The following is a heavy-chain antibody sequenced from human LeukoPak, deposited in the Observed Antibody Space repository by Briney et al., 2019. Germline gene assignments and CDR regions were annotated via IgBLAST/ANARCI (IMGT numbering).Heavy chain of an antibody. Sequence: GASVKVSCKASGYTFTSYAMNWVRQAPGQRLEWMGWINAGNGNTKYSQKFQGRVTITRDTSASTAYMELSSLRSEDTAVYYCARRAYSGSYYSDYWGQGTLVTVSS. V-gene: IGHV1-3*01. D-gene: IGHD1-26*01. CDR3: ARRAYSGSYYSDY. CDR2: INAGNGNT. J-gene: IGHJ4*02. CDR1: GYTFTSYA.